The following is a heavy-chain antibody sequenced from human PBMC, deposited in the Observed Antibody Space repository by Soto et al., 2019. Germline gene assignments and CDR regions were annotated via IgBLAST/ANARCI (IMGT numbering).Heavy chain of an antibody. Sequence: SETLSLTCTVSGGSVSSGSYYWSWIRQPPGKGLEWIGCIYYSGSTNYNPSLKSRVTISVDTSKNQFSLKLSSVTAAGTAVYYCARGVPYSYGYVSWFDPWGQGTLVTVSS. CDR3: ARGVPYSYGYVSWFDP. D-gene: IGHD5-18*01. CDR1: GGSVSSGSYY. CDR2: IYYSGST. V-gene: IGHV4-61*01. J-gene: IGHJ5*02.